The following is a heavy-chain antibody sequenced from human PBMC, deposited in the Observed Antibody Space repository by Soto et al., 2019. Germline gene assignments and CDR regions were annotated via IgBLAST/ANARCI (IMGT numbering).Heavy chain of an antibody. V-gene: IGHV5-51*01. CDR2: IYPGDSDT. Sequence: GESLKISCKGSGYSFTSYWIGWVRQMPGKGLEWMGIIYPGDSDTRYSPSFQGQVTISADKSISTAYLQWSSLKASDTAMNNCARFYFSCGSCYLPPYYYYHYTAFGGKGTAVTV. CDR3: ARFYFSCGSCYLPPYYYYHYTAF. CDR1: GYSFTSYW. D-gene: IGHD2-15*01. J-gene: IGHJ6*03.